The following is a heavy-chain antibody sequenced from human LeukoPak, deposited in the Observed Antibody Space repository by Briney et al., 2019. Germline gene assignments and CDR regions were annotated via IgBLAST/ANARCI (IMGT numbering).Heavy chain of an antibody. V-gene: IGHV3-30*18. J-gene: IGHJ4*02. Sequence: GGSLRLSCAASGFTFSSYGMHWVRQAPGKGLEWVAVISYDGSNKYYADSVKGRFTISRDNSKNTLYLQMNSLRAEDTAVYYCAKGVGFDRGSPVDYWGQGTLVTVSS. CDR2: ISYDGSNK. CDR1: GFTFSSYG. D-gene: IGHD3-16*01. CDR3: AKGVGFDRGSPVDY.